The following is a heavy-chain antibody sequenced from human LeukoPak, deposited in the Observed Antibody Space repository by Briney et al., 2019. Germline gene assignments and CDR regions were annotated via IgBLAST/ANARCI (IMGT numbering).Heavy chain of an antibody. J-gene: IGHJ4*02. CDR1: GFTFDDYA. CDR2: ISWNSGSI. V-gene: IGHV3-9*01. CDR3: AKDMTPLTMVRGVAFDY. D-gene: IGHD3-10*01. Sequence: PGRSLRLSCAASGFTFDDYAMHWVRQAPGKGLEWVSGISWNSGSIGYADSVKGRFTISRDNAKNSLYLQMNSLRAEDTALYYCAKDMTPLTMVRGVAFDYWGQGTLVTVSS.